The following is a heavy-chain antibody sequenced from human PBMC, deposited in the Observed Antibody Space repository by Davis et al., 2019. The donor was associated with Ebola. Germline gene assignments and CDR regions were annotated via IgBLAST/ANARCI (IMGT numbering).Heavy chain of an antibody. CDR3: AAEAWGSDAFDI. CDR2: ISYDGSNK. Sequence: PGGSLRLSCAASGFTFSSYAMHWVRQAPGKGLEWVAVISYDGSNKYYADSVKGRFTISRDNSKNTLYLQMNSLRAEDTAVYYCAAEAWGSDAFDIWGQGTMVTVSS. D-gene: IGHD7-27*01. CDR1: GFTFSSYA. J-gene: IGHJ3*02. V-gene: IGHV3-30*14.